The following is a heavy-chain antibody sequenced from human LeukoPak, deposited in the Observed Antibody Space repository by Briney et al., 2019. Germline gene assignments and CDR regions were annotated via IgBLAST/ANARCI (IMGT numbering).Heavy chain of an antibody. CDR2: VYYTGSS. CDR1: GASVTSGGFY. V-gene: IGHV4-39*01. CDR3: ARHSGSGSLSRPFDP. D-gene: IGHD3-10*01. J-gene: IGHJ5*02. Sequence: SETLSLTCSVPGASVTSGGFYWGWLRQPPRKRLEWIATVYYTGSSYYDPSLKSRVTISIDTPKNQFSLNLRPVIAADTALYYCARHSGSGSLSRPFDPWGQGTLVTVSS.